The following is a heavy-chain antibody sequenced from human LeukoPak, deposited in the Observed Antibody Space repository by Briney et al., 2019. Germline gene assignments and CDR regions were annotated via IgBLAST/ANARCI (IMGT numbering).Heavy chain of an antibody. CDR1: GFTFSNYW. CDR2: IKPSGSEK. V-gene: IGHV3-7*01. CDR3: ARVGRIYQYYMDV. Sequence: GGSLRLSCEGSGFTFSNYWMTWVRQAPEKGLEWVANIKPSGSEKHYADSVEGRFTISRDNAKNSLYLQMNSLRAEDTAVYYCARVGRIYQYYMDVWGKGTTVTVSS. J-gene: IGHJ6*03.